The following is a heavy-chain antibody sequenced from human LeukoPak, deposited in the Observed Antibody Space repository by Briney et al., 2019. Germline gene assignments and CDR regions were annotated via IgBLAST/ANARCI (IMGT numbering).Heavy chain of an antibody. V-gene: IGHV1-2*02. CDR2: INPNSGGT. CDR3: ARDHRDGYNYVY. Sequence: ASVKVSCKASGYTFTGYYMHWVRQAPGQGLEWMGWINPNSGGTNYAQKFQGRVTMTRDTSISTAYMELSSLRSEDTAVYYCARDHRDGYNYVYWGQGTLVTVSS. D-gene: IGHD5-24*01. J-gene: IGHJ4*02. CDR1: GYTFTGYY.